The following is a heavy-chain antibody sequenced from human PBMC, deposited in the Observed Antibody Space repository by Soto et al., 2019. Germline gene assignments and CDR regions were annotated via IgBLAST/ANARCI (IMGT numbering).Heavy chain of an antibody. CDR1: GFTFDDYT. CDR3: AKDEYSSSSHGMDV. J-gene: IGHJ6*02. CDR2: ISWDGGST. D-gene: IGHD6-13*01. Sequence: LRLSCAASGFTFDDYTMHWVRQAPGKGLEWVSLISWDGGSTYYADSVKGRFTISRDNSKNSLYLQMNSLRTEDTALYYCAKDEYSSSSHGMDVWGQGTTVTVSS. V-gene: IGHV3-43*01.